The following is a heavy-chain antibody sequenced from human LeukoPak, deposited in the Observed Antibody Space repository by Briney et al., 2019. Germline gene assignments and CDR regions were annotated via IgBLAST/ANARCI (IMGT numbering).Heavy chain of an antibody. D-gene: IGHD5-24*01. J-gene: IGHJ4*02. CDR2: ISWDGGST. Sequence: GGSLRLSCAASGFTFDDYTMHWVRQAPGKGLEWVSLISWDGGSTYYADSVKGRFTISRDNSKNSLYLQMNSLRTEDTALYYCASGRDGYNSIDYWGQGTLVTVSS. CDR1: GFTFDDYT. V-gene: IGHV3-43*01. CDR3: ASGRDGYNSIDY.